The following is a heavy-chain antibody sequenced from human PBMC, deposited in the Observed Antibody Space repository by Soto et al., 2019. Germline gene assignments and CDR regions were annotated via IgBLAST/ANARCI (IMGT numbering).Heavy chain of an antibody. Sequence: QVQLVESGGGVVQPGRSLRLSCAASGFTFSIYAMHWVRQAPGKGLEWVAYIWYDGSNEYYSDSVQGRFTISRDNSKNPLYLQMNSLRAEDTAVYFCARADPTARPPAEPPPDYWGQGTLVTVSS. J-gene: IGHJ4*02. CDR1: GFTFSIYA. CDR3: ARADPTARPPAEPPPDY. V-gene: IGHV3-33*01. D-gene: IGHD6-6*01. CDR2: IWYDGSNE.